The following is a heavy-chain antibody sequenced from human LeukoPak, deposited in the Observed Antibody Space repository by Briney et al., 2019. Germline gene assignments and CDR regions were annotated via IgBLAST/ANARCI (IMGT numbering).Heavy chain of an antibody. J-gene: IGHJ3*02. Sequence: GESLKISCKGSGYSFTSYWIGWVRQVPGKGLEWMGIIYPGDSDTRYSPSFQGQVTISADKSISTAYLQWSSLKASDTAMYYCATRAAPDPDAFDIWGQGTMVTVSS. CDR1: GYSFTSYW. CDR2: IYPGDSDT. CDR3: ATRAAPDPDAFDI. V-gene: IGHV5-51*01.